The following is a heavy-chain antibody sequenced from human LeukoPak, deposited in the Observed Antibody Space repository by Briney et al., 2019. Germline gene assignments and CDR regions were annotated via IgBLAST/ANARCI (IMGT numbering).Heavy chain of an antibody. J-gene: IGHJ4*02. V-gene: IGHV4-34*01. D-gene: IGHD3-10*01. CDR2: INHSGST. CDR3: ASYGSGSYKNY. CDR1: GGSFSGYY. Sequence: SETLSLTCAVYGGSFSGYYWSWIRQAPGKGLEWIGEINHSGSTNYNPSLKSRFTILVDTPKNQVFLKLNSLTAADTAVYYCASYGSGSYKNYWGQGTLVTVSS.